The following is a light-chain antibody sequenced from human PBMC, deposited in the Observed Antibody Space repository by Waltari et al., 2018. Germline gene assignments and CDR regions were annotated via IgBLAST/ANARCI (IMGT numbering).Light chain of an antibody. V-gene: IGLV3-1*01. J-gene: IGLJ2*01. Sequence: YDLPQPPSVSVAPGPTATLTPLVDQLGEKNVCWYHQKPGQSPVLIIYEDSKRPSGIPERFSGSNSGNTATLTISETQAMDEGDYYCQAWDSLVVFGGGTKLTVL. CDR1: QLGEKN. CDR2: EDS. CDR3: QAWDSLVV.